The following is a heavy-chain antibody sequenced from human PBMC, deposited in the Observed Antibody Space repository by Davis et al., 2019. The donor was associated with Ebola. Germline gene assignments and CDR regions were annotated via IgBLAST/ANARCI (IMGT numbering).Heavy chain of an antibody. J-gene: IGHJ4*02. D-gene: IGHD3-9*01. CDR1: GFTFNIYS. V-gene: IGHV3-74*01. CDR3: TRDFDWYGGY. Sequence: GESLKISCAASGFTFNIYSMHWVRQAPGEGLAWVSRINSDGSMRGYADSVRGRFTISRDNAKNTLYLQMNSLRAEDTAVYYCTRDFDWYGGYWGQGTLVTVSS. CDR2: INSDGSMR.